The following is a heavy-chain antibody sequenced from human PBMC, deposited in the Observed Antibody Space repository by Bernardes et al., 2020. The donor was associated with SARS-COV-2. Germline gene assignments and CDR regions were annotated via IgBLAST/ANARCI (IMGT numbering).Heavy chain of an antibody. CDR1: GGSISSGSHY. Sequence: SEPLSLTCTVSGGSISSGSHYWGWIRQPAAKGLEWIGRIETSGTTSYNPSLQSRVTISADTSKNQFSLKLSSVTAADTAVYYCVRVVQDSSGSGSYPQYYDYWGPGTLVSVSS. CDR2: IETSGTT. V-gene: IGHV4-61*02. CDR3: VRVVQDSSGSGSYPQYYDY. J-gene: IGHJ4*02. D-gene: IGHD3-10*01.